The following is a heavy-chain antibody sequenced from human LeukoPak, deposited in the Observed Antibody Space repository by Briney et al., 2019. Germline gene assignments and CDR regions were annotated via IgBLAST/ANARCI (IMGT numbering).Heavy chain of an antibody. CDR2: IHPKSGDT. J-gene: IGHJ4*02. Sequence: ASVRVSCKASGYTFTGYYLHWVRQAPGQGLEWMGWIHPKSGDTHYAQKFQGRVTLTRDTSTTIVYMELKWLTSDDTAVYYCSRGSGISFGGIDYWGQGTLVTVSS. V-gene: IGHV1-2*02. D-gene: IGHD3-16*01. CDR1: GYTFTGYY. CDR3: SRGSGISFGGIDY.